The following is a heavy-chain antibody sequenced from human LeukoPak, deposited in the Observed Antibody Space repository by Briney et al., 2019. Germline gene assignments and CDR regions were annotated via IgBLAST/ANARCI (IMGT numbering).Heavy chain of an antibody. CDR2: MNPNSGNT. J-gene: IGHJ5*02. CDR1: GYTFTSYD. V-gene: IGHV1-8*01. D-gene: IGHD3-9*01. CDR3: ARVYYDILTGLEHAGWFDP. Sequence: ASVKVSCKASGYTFTSYDINWVRQATGQGLEWMGWMNPNSGNTGYAQKFQGRVTMTRNTSISTAYMELSSLRSEDTAVYYCARVYYDILTGLEHAGWFDPWGQGTLVTVSS.